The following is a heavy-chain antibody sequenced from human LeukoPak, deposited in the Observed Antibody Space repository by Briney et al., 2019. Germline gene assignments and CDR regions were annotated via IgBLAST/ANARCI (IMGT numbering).Heavy chain of an antibody. J-gene: IGHJ4*02. V-gene: IGHV3-21*01. Sequence: GGSLRLSCAASGFTFSSYEMNWVRQAPGKGLEWVSSISSSSSYIYYADSVKGRFTISRDNAKNSLYLQMNSLKAEDTAVYYCAREWGIAAATDYWGQGTLVTVSS. CDR1: GFTFSSYE. CDR3: AREWGIAAATDY. D-gene: IGHD6-13*01. CDR2: ISSSSSYI.